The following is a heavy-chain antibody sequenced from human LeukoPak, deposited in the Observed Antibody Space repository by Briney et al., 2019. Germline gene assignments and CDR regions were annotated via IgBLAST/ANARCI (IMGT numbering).Heavy chain of an antibody. CDR1: GFTLDDYA. Sequence: GGSLRLSCAASGFTLDDYAMHWVRQAPGKGLEWVSLISGDGGSTYYADSVKGRFTLSRDNSKNSLYLQMNSLRTEDTALYYCAKALGTYYYDSSGYYSAFDIWGQGTMVTVS. V-gene: IGHV3-43*02. D-gene: IGHD3-22*01. CDR3: AKALGTYYYDSSGYYSAFDI. J-gene: IGHJ3*02. CDR2: ISGDGGST.